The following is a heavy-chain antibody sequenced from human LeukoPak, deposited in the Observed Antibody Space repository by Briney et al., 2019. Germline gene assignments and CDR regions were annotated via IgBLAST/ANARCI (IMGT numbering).Heavy chain of an antibody. D-gene: IGHD3-22*01. CDR3: ARGYYDSSGYYLEYFDY. CDR2: IYGSGNT. Sequence: SETLSFTCTVSGASISSWYWSWIRQPPGKGLEWIGYIYGSGNTNYNPSLKSRVTISVDTSKNQFSLKLSSVTAADTAVYYCARGYYDSSGYYLEYFDYWGQGTLVTVSS. V-gene: IGHV4-59*12. CDR1: GASISSWY. J-gene: IGHJ4*02.